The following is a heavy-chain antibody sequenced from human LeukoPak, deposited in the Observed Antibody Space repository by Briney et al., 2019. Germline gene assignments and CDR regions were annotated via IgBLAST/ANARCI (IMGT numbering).Heavy chain of an antibody. CDR2: INHSGST. CDR3: ARRRYYYGSGSYSYYFDY. Sequence: SETLSLTCAVYGGSFSGYYWSWIRQPPEKGLEWIGEINHSGSTNYNPSLKSRVTISVDTSKNQFSLKLSSVTAADTAVYYCARRRYYYGSGSYSYYFDYWGQGTLVTVSS. V-gene: IGHV4-34*01. J-gene: IGHJ4*02. D-gene: IGHD3-10*01. CDR1: GGSFSGYY.